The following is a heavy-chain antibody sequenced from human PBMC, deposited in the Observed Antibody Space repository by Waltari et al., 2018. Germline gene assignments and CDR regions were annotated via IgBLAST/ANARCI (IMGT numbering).Heavy chain of an antibody. D-gene: IGHD1-26*01. V-gene: IGHV1-2*06. CDR2: TDPTSGGT. CDR3: VRETMSRGPPSGSFSI. CDR1: GHSFSEDF. Sequence: QVQLIQSGAEVKKPGASVKVSCRASGHSFSEDFIHWLRRARGERLEWMGRTDPTSGGTDFAQKFQGRVAMTTDMSITTVYMELRSLTSDDTAVYYCVRETMSRGPPSGSFSIWGQGTMVTVSA. J-gene: IGHJ3*02.